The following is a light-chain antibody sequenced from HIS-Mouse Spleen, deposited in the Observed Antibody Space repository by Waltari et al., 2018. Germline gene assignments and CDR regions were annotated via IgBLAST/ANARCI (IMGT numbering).Light chain of an antibody. CDR1: SSDVGSYNL. Sequence: QSALTQPASVSGSPGQSITISCTGTSSDVGSYNLVSWYQQHPGKAPKIMIYEGSKRASGVSNRFPGSKSGNTASLTISGLQAEDEADYYCCSYAGSSTWVFGGGTKLTVL. V-gene: IGLV2-23*01. J-gene: IGLJ3*02. CDR2: EGS. CDR3: CSYAGSSTWV.